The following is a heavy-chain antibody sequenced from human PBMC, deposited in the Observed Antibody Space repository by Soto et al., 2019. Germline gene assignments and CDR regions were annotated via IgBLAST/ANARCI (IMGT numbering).Heavy chain of an antibody. CDR3: ARGIYYDFWSGYPKDAFDI. J-gene: IGHJ3*02. CDR2: INHSGST. D-gene: IGHD3-3*01. Sequence: SETLSLTCAVYGGSFSGYYWSWIRQPPGKGLEWIGEINHSGSTNYNPSLRSRVTISVDTSKNQFSLKLSSVTAADTAVYYCARGIYYDFWSGYPKDAFDIWGQGTMVTVSS. CDR1: GGSFSGYY. V-gene: IGHV4-34*01.